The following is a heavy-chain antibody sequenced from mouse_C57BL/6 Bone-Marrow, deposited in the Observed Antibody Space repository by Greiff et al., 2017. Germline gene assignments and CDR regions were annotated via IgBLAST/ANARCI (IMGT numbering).Heavy chain of an antibody. J-gene: IGHJ4*01. CDR2: IWSGGST. CDR3: AKKIAYSQDDYYAMDY. CDR1: GFSLTSYG. Sequence: VQLQESGPGLVQPSQSLSITCTVSGFSLTSYGVHWVRQPPGKGLEWLGVIWSGGSTDYNAAFISRLSISKDNSTSHVFFKMNSLQAGDAAIYDCAKKIAYSQDDYYAMDYGGQGTSVTVSS. D-gene: IGHD2-12*01. V-gene: IGHV2-4*01.